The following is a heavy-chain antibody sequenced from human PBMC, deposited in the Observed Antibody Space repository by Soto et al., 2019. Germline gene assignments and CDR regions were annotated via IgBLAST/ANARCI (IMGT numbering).Heavy chain of an antibody. Sequence: DVQLVESGGGLVKPGGSLRLSCAASGFTFSSYNMNWVRQAPGKGLEWVSFISSNNSYIYYSELVKGRFTVSRDNAKNSLYLQMNSLRAEDTAVYYCARKTGLPMTTYYYYYMDVWGKGTTVTVSS. J-gene: IGHJ6*03. CDR2: ISSNNSYI. CDR3: ARKTGLPMTTYYYYYMDV. CDR1: GFTFSSYN. D-gene: IGHD4-17*01. V-gene: IGHV3-21*01.